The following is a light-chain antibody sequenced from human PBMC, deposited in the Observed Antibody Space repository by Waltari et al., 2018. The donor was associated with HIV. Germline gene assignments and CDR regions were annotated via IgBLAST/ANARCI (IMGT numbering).Light chain of an antibody. V-gene: IGKV3D-15*03. CDR1: ENVYTN. CDR2: AAS. J-gene: IGKJ1*01. CDR3: QQYNRRPPWT. Sequence: ETVMTQSPATLSVSPGERATLSCRASENVYTNLAWYQQKPGQAPRLLIYAASIRDTGVPVRFSGSGSGKVFTLTINILQSEDFAVYYCQQYNRRPPWTFGQGTKVEVK.